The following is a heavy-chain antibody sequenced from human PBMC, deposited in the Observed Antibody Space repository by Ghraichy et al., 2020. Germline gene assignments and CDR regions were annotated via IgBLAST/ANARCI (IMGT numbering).Heavy chain of an antibody. D-gene: IGHD2-2*01. Sequence: SGPTLVKPTQTLTLTCTFSGFSLTTTGVAVGWIRQPPGKAPEWLALSYWNDDERYSPSLKSRLTITKDTSKNQVVLTMTDMDPVDTATYYCALTTDTKSSRSWGLVESWGQGTLVTVSS. CDR3: ALTTDTKSSRSWGLVES. V-gene: IGHV2-5*01. CDR2: SYWNDDE. CDR1: GFSLTTTGVA. J-gene: IGHJ5*02.